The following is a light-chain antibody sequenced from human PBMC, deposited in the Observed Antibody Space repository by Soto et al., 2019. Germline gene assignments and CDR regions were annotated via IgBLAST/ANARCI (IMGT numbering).Light chain of an antibody. CDR1: QGISNA. V-gene: IGKV1-13*02. CDR2: DAS. J-gene: IGKJ1*01. CDR3: QQFNSYPPWT. Sequence: AIQLTQSPSSLSASVGDRVTITCRASQGISNALAWYQQKPGKAPKLLIYDASSLESGVPSRFSGSGSGTDFTLTISSLQPEDFATYYCQQFNSYPPWTFGQGTKVDIK.